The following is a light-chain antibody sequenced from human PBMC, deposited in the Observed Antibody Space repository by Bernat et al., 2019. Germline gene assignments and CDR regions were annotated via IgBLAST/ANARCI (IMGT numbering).Light chain of an antibody. Sequence: QSALTQPRSVSGSPGQSVTISCTGTSSDVGGYKYVSWYQQHPGKAPKLMIYDVSKRPSGVPVRFSGSKSGNTASLTISGLQAEDEADYYCCSYAGSYTYVFATGTKVTVL. CDR1: SSDVGGYKY. CDR2: DVS. J-gene: IGLJ1*01. V-gene: IGLV2-11*01. CDR3: CSYAGSYTYV.